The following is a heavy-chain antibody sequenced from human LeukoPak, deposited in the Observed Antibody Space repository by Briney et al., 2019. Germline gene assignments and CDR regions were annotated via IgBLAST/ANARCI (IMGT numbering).Heavy chain of an antibody. CDR3: TRGSIAYYYMDV. J-gene: IGHJ6*03. Sequence: SETLSLTCTVSGGSISSYYGSWIRQPPGKGLEWIGYIYYSGSTNYNPSLKSRVTISVDTSKNQFSLKLSSVTAADTAVYYCTRGSIAYYYMDVWGKGTTVTISS. CDR2: IYYSGST. CDR1: GGSISSYY. V-gene: IGHV4-59*01. D-gene: IGHD3-22*01.